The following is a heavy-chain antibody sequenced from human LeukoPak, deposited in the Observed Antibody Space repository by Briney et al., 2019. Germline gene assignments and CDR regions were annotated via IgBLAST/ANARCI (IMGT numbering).Heavy chain of an antibody. CDR2: IYYSGST. D-gene: IGHD4-17*01. CDR1: GGAITGYY. V-gene: IGHV4-59*01. Sequence: SETLSLTCTVSGGAITGYYWSWIGQPPGKGLEWIGYIYYSGSTKYNPCLKRGGTMSVDTTKKKFSLRLSSVTTAETAVYYTAGGRPPHDYVILFDYWGQGTLVTVSS. J-gene: IGHJ4*02. CDR3: AGGRPPHDYVILFDY.